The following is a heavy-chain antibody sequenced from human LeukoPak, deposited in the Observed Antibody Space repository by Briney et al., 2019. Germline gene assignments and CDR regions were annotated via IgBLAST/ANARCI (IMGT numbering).Heavy chain of an antibody. Sequence: SETLSLTCTVSGGSISSYYWSWIRQPPGKGLEWIGYIYYSGSTNYNPSFKSRVTISVDTSKNQFSLKLSSVTAADTAVYYCARASGDTAMVTSPDYFDYWGQGTLVTVSS. CDR2: IYYSGST. J-gene: IGHJ4*02. V-gene: IGHV4-59*01. CDR3: ARASGDTAMVTSPDYFDY. CDR1: GGSISSYY. D-gene: IGHD5-18*01.